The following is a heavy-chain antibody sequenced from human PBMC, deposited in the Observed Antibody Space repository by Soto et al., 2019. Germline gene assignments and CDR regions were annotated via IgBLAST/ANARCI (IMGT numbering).Heavy chain of an antibody. CDR2: ISSSSSYI. CDR1: GFTFSSYG. J-gene: IGHJ3*02. Sequence: GGSLRLSCAASGFTFSSYGMNWVRQAPGKGLEWVSSISSSSSYIYYADSVKGRFTISRDNAKNSLYLQMNSLRAEDTAVYYCARTGTTNAFDIWGQGTMVTVSS. V-gene: IGHV3-21*01. CDR3: ARTGTTNAFDI. D-gene: IGHD1-1*01.